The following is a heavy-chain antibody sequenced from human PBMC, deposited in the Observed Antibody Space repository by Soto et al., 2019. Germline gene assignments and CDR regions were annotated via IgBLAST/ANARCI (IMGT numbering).Heavy chain of an antibody. Sequence: SETLSLTCGVYGGSFRNYYWIWVRQPPGKGLEWIGEVNHSGEATYNPSLQSRITISLDTSNNQFSLKLSSVTAADTAVYYCARHVPNCSGGSCYWDWIDPWGQGTLVTVSS. V-gene: IGHV4-34*01. CDR1: GGSFRNYY. D-gene: IGHD2-15*01. J-gene: IGHJ5*02. CDR2: VNHSGEA. CDR3: ARHVPNCSGGSCYWDWIDP.